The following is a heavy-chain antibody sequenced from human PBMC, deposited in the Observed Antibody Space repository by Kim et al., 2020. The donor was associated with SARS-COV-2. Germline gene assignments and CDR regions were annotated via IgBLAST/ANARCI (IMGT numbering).Heavy chain of an antibody. J-gene: IGHJ4*02. V-gene: IGHV3-48*03. CDR3: ARDGGDSVTFPLGVMVRGVALDY. D-gene: IGHD3-10*01. Sequence: GGSLRLSCAASGFTFSSYEMNWVRQAPGKGLEWVSYISSSGSTIYYADSVKGRFTISRDNAKNSLYLQMNSLRAEDTAVYYCARDGGDSVTFPLGVMVRGVALDYWGQGTLVTVSS. CDR2: ISSSGSTI. CDR1: GFTFSSYE.